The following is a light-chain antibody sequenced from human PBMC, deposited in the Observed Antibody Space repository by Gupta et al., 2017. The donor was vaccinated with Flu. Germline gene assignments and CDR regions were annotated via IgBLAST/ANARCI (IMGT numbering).Light chain of an antibody. CDR3: SSYTSSSTHYV. Sequence: ITISCTGTSSDVGGYNYVSWYQQHPAKAPKIMIYDVSNRPSGVSNRFSGSKSGNTASLTISGLQAEDEADYYCSSYTSSSTHYVFGTGTKITVL. CDR2: DVS. V-gene: IGLV2-14*04. J-gene: IGLJ1*01. CDR1: SSDVGGYNY.